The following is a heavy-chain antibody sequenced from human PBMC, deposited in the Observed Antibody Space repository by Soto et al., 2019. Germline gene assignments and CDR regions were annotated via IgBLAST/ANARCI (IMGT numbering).Heavy chain of an antibody. CDR2: IIGSGGTP. CDR3: AKHSGYDHYYDMDV. J-gene: IGHJ6*02. V-gene: IGHV3-23*01. Sequence: GGSLRLSCAASGFTFDIYAMSWVRQAPGKGLEWVSTIIGSGGTPYCADSVKGRFTISRDNSKNTLYVQMNSLRADDTAEYYCAKHSGYDHYYDMDVWGQGTTVTVSS. CDR1: GFTFDIYA. D-gene: IGHD5-12*01.